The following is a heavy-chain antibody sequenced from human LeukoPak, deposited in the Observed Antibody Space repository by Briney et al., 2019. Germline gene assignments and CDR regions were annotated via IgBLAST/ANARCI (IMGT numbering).Heavy chain of an antibody. J-gene: IGHJ4*02. CDR1: GFTFTNYA. CDR3: ARRGLGFDY. V-gene: IGHV3-74*01. Sequence: PGGSLRLSCAASGFTFTNYAMSWVRQAPGKGLVWVSRINSDGSTTSYADSVNGRFTISRDNAKNTLYLQMNSLRAEDTAVYHCARRGLGFDYWGQGTLVTVSS. D-gene: IGHD3-10*01. CDR2: INSDGSTT.